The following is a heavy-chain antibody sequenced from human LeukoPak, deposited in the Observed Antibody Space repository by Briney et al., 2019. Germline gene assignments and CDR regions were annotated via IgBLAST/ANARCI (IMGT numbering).Heavy chain of an antibody. D-gene: IGHD5-12*01. V-gene: IGHV1-18*01. Sequence: ASVKVSCKASVYIFTSYAFSWVRQAPGQGLEWMGWISAYNGNTNYLQTLQGRVTMTTDTSTKTAYMELRSLRFDDTAVYYCASQAVGGSIDIDDHCYMDVWGKGTTVTVSS. CDR3: ASQAVGGSIDIDDHCYMDV. CDR1: VYIFTSYA. J-gene: IGHJ6*03. CDR2: ISAYNGNT.